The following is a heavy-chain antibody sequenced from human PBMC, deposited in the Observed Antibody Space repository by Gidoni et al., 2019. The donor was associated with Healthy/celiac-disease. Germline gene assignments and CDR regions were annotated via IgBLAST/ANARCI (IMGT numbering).Heavy chain of an antibody. Sequence: QVQLVQSGAAVKKPGASVKGSCKASGYTFTSYARHWVRQAPGQRLEWMGWINAGNGNTKYSQKFQCRVTITRATSARTAYMALISLRSEDTAVYYCARSDCSSTSCTYYYYYGMDVWGQGTTVTVSS. J-gene: IGHJ6*02. CDR1: GYTFTSYA. V-gene: IGHV1-3*01. CDR3: ARSDCSSTSCTYYYYYGMDV. D-gene: IGHD2-2*01. CDR2: INAGNGNT.